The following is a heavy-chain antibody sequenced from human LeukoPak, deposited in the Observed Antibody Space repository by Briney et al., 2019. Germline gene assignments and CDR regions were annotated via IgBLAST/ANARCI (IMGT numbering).Heavy chain of an antibody. D-gene: IGHD6-13*01. J-gene: IGHJ6*03. Sequence: ASVKVSCKASGYTFTSYYMHWVRQAPGQGLEWMGIINPSGGSTSYAQKFQGRVTMTRDMSTSTVYMELSSLRSEDTAVYYCARVGTHSSSFLRYYYYMDVWGKGTTVTVSS. CDR3: ARVGTHSSSFLRYYYYMDV. CDR2: INPSGGST. CDR1: GYTFTSYY. V-gene: IGHV1-46*01.